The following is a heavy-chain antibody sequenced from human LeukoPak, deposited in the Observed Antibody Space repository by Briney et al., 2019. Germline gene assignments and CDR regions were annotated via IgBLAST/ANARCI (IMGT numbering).Heavy chain of an antibody. D-gene: IGHD1-26*01. CDR1: GVTFSSYT. CDR2: ISSSSSYI. Sequence: GGSLRLSCAASGVTFSSYTMNWVRQAPGKGLEWVSSISSSSSYIYYADSVKGRFTISRDNAKNSLYLQMNRLRAEDRAVYYCARDSGSAGAFDIWGQGTMVTVSS. CDR3: ARDSGSAGAFDI. J-gene: IGHJ3*02. V-gene: IGHV3-21*01.